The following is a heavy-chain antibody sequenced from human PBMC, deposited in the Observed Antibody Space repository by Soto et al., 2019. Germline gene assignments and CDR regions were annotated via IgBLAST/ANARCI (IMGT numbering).Heavy chain of an antibody. V-gene: IGHV4-30-4*01. CDR3: ARGTYCTNGVCYNNYYYYMDV. CDR1: GGSISSGDYY. D-gene: IGHD2-8*01. CDR2: IYYSGST. J-gene: IGHJ6*03. Sequence: SETLSLTCTVSGGSISSGDYYWSWTRQPPGKGLEWIGYIYYSGSTYYNPSLKSRVTISVDTSKNQFSLKLSSVTAADTAVYYCARGTYCTNGVCYNNYYYYMDVWGKGTTVTVSS.